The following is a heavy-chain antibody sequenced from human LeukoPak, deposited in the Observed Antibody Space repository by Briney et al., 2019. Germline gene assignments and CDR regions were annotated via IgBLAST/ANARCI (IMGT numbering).Heavy chain of an antibody. CDR3: ARDASMTNFDY. V-gene: IGHV7-4-1*02. CDR1: GYTFTVYS. D-gene: IGHD2/OR15-2a*01. J-gene: IGHJ4*02. Sequence: ASVKVSCKASGYTFTVYSINWLRQAPGQGLEWMGWITTSTGKPTYAQGFTGRFVFSLDTSVSTTYLHINSLEAEDTAVYYCARDASMTNFDYWGQGSLVTVSS. CDR2: ITTSTGKP.